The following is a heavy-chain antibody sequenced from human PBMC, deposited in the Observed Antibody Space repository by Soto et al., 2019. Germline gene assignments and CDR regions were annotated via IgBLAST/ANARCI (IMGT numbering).Heavy chain of an antibody. CDR1: GFTFSSYA. J-gene: IGHJ4*02. V-gene: IGHV3-30-3*01. CDR3: ARDGGIQLWLRPYFDY. CDR2: ISYDGSNK. D-gene: IGHD5-18*01. Sequence: QVQLVESGGGVVQPGRSLRLSCAASGFTFSSYAMHWVRQAPGKGLEWVAVISYDGSNKYYADSVKGRFTISRDNSKNTLYLQMNSLRAEDTAVYYCARDGGIQLWLRPYFDYWGQGTLATVSS.